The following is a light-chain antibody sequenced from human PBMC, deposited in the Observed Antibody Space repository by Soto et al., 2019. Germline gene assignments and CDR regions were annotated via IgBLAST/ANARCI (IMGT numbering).Light chain of an antibody. J-gene: IGKJ1*01. V-gene: IGKV1-17*01. CDR3: LQHNSYPPA. Sequence: DIQMTQSPASLSASVGDRVTITCGASQDIGNDLGWYQQKPGKAPKRLIYATFNLQSGVPSRFSGSKSGTEFTLTISSLQPEDFATYYCLQHNSYPPAFGQGTKVEIK. CDR2: ATF. CDR1: QDIGND.